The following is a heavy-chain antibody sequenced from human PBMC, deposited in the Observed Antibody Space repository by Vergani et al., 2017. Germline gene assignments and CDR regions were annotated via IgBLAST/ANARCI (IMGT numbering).Heavy chain of an antibody. J-gene: IGHJ4*02. CDR1: GYTFTGYY. Sequence: QVQLVQSGAEVKKPGASVKVSCKASGYTFTGYYMHWVRQAPGQGLEWMGWINPNSGGTNYAQKFQGRVTMTRDTSISTAYMELSRLRSDDTAVYYCARDTQSWEGFWSCYYFGYWGQGTLVTVSS. D-gene: IGHD3-3*01. V-gene: IGHV1-2*02. CDR2: INPNSGGT. CDR3: ARDTQSWEGFWSCYYFGY.